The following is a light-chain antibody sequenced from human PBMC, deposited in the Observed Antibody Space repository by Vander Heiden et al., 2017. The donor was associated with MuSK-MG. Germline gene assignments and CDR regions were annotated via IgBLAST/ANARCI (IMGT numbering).Light chain of an antibody. CDR3: QQSDSTSWT. V-gene: IGKV1-39*01. CDR2: AAS. CDR1: QSISSY. J-gene: IGKJ1*01. Sequence: DIQMTQSPFSLSASVGDRVTITCRASQSISSYLNWYQQRPGRAPKLLIYAASSLHSGVPSRFSGSGSGTDFTLTISRLHPEDFATYYCQQSDSTSWTFGQGTRVEMK.